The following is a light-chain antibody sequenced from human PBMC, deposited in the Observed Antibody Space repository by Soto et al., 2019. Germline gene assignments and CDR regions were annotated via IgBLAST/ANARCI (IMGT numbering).Light chain of an antibody. CDR2: AAS. V-gene: IGKV3-20*01. CDR1: QSVSSNF. J-gene: IGKJ5*01. CDR3: QQYGGSPIT. Sequence: EIVLTQSPGTLSLSPGERATLSCRASQSVSSNFLAWFQQQPGQAPRLLVYAASSRVTGIPDRFSGSGSGTDFTLTISGLETEDFAVYYCQQYGGSPITFGQGTRLEIK.